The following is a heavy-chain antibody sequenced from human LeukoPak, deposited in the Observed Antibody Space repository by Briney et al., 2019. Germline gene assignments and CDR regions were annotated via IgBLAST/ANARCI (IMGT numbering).Heavy chain of an antibody. Sequence: GSSVKVSCKASGGAFSSYAISWVRQAPGQGLEWMGRIIPILGIANYAQKFQGRVTITADKSTSTAYMELSSLRSEDTAVYYCARGVGYSYGLFDYWGQGTLVTVSS. CDR2: IIPILGIA. J-gene: IGHJ4*02. CDR3: ARGVGYSYGLFDY. CDR1: GGAFSSYA. V-gene: IGHV1-69*04. D-gene: IGHD5-18*01.